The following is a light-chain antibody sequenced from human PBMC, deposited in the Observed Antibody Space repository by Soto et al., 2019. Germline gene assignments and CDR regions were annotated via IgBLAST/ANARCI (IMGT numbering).Light chain of an antibody. Sequence: EIVLTQSPGTLSLSPGERATLSCRASQSLSSNFLAWYQQKPGQAPRLLIYGASSRATGIPDRFSGSGSGTDFTLTISRLEPEDFAVYYCQQYGNSPWTFGQGTKVEFK. V-gene: IGKV3-20*01. CDR3: QQYGNSPWT. CDR2: GAS. J-gene: IGKJ1*01. CDR1: QSLSSNF.